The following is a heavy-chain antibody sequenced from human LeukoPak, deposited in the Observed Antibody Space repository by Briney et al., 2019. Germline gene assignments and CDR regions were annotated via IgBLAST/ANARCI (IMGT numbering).Heavy chain of an antibody. D-gene: IGHD3-16*01. J-gene: IGHJ6*02. V-gene: IGHV1-18*01. CDR3: ARDKAPYIMDV. CDR1: GYTFTRYG. Sequence: ASVKVSCKASGYTFTRYGISWVRQAPGQVLEWMGWISGDNANTNLAQKFQGRVIMTTDTSTTTAYMELRSLRSDDTAIYYCARDKAPYIMDVWGQGTTVTVSS. CDR2: ISGDNANT.